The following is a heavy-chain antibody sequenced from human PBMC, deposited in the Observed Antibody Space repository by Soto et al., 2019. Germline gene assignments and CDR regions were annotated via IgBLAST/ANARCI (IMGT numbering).Heavy chain of an antibody. CDR1: GRTFSSFV. D-gene: IGHD2-15*01. Sequence: PGGSLRLSCEVSGRTFSSFVMHGVRQSPGNGLEWVALISYDGSGTFSADSVRGRFILSRDHSKNTLYLQMNSLRPEDSAVYLCAKHHCWGSCYKYHRINVWRQGTTVTVSS. V-gene: IGHV3-30*02. CDR2: ISYDGSGT. CDR3: AKHHCWGSCYKYHRINV. J-gene: IGHJ6*02.